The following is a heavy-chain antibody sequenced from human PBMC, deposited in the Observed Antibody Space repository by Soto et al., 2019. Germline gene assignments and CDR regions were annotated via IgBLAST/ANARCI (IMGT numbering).Heavy chain of an antibody. CDR3: TRAVGTAEDLGLIDY. J-gene: IGHJ4*02. D-gene: IGHD2-2*01. V-gene: IGHV3-49*03. CDR2: IRSKAYGGTT. CDR1: GFTFGDYA. Sequence: GGSLRLSCTASGFTFGDYAMSWFRQAPGKGLEWVGFIRSKAYGGTTEYAASVKGRFTISRDDSKSIAYLQMNSLKTEDTAVYYCTRAVGTAEDLGLIDYWGQGTLVTVSS.